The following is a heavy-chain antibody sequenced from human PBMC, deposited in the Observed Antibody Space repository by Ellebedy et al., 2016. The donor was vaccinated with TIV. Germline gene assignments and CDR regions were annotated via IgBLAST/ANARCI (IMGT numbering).Heavy chain of an antibody. J-gene: IGHJ3*02. V-gene: IGHV1-18*01. D-gene: IGHD3-10*01. CDR3: ARDFFHGSTTYYDGFDT. Sequence: AASVKVSCKVSGYSFSTNGITWVRQAPGQGLEWVGWVSFYNGHTKYAQSLQGRVTMTTDTSTSTAYMELRSLPSDDTAIYYCARDFFHGSTTYYDGFDTWGQGTMVTVSS. CDR2: VSFYNGHT. CDR1: GYSFSTNG.